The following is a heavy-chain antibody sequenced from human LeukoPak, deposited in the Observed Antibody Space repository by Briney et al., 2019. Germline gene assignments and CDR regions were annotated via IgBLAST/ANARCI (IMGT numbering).Heavy chain of an antibody. D-gene: IGHD3-10*01. Sequence: GGSLRLSCAASGFTFSSYGMHWVRQPPGKGLEWVAFIRFDGSNKYYADSVKGGFTISRDNSKNTLYLQMKSLRAEDTAVYYCARVDYYGAGSLPYWGEGTLVTVSS. CDR1: GFTFSSYG. CDR3: ARVDYYGAGSLPY. J-gene: IGHJ4*02. CDR2: IRFDGSNK. V-gene: IGHV3-30*02.